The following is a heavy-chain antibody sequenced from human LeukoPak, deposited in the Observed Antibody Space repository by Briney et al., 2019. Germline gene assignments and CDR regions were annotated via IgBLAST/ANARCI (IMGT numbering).Heavy chain of an antibody. D-gene: IGHD3-22*01. CDR1: GGSFSGYY. Sequence: SETLSLTCAVYGGSFSGYYWSWIRQPPGEALEWIGEVNESGSTNYNPSLERRVTMSVDTSKKQFFLKLSSVTAADTAVYYCARMGDYYDSSGYRHDAFDIWGQGTMVTVSS. V-gene: IGHV4-34*01. J-gene: IGHJ3*02. CDR3: ARMGDYYDSSGYRHDAFDI. CDR2: VNESGST.